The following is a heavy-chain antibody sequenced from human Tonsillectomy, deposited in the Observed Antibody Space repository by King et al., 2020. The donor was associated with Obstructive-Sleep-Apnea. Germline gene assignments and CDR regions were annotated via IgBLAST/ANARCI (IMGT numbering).Heavy chain of an antibody. Sequence: VQLVESGAEVKKPGASVKVSCKASGYTFTSYYMHWVRQAPGQGLEWMGIINPSGGSTSYAQKFQGRVTMTRDTSTSTVYMELSSLRSEDTAVYYWARGDCSSTSCYGVAFDIWGQGTMVTVSS. J-gene: IGHJ3*02. D-gene: IGHD2-2*01. CDR2: INPSGGST. CDR3: ARGDCSSTSCYGVAFDI. CDR1: GYTFTSYY. V-gene: IGHV1-46*01.